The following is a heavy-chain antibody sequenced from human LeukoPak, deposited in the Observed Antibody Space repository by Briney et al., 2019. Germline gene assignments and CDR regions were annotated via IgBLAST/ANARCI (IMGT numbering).Heavy chain of an antibody. V-gene: IGHV3-21*01. CDR1: GFTFGSHA. CDR2: ISGSGRYI. Sequence: GGSLRLSCEASGFTFGSHAMYWVRQAPGKGLEWVSSISGSGRYIYYADSVKGRFTISRDNAKNSLFLQMNSLRAEDTAVYYCARVTASGWYPWGQGTLVTVSS. CDR3: ARVTASGWYP. D-gene: IGHD6-19*01. J-gene: IGHJ5*02.